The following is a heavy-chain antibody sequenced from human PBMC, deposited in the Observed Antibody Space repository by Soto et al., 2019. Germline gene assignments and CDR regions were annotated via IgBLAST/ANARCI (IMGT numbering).Heavy chain of an antibody. CDR1: GFTFSNYY. CDR3: ARDTGGSYDL. J-gene: IGHJ5*02. D-gene: IGHD1-26*01. CDR2: TRDKARNYAS. V-gene: IGHV3-72*01. Sequence: EVQLVESGGDLVQPGGSLRLSCAASGFTFSNYYMDWVRQLPGKGLEWVGRTRDKARNYASEYAPSLKGRFTISRHDSEDSMFLQLNSLKTEDTAVYYCARDTGGSYDLWGQGTLVTVS.